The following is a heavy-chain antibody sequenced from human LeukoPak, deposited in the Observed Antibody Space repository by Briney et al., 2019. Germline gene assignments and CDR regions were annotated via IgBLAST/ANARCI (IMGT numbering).Heavy chain of an antibody. J-gene: IGHJ4*02. D-gene: IGHD3-10*01. CDR2: ISAYNGNT. V-gene: IGHV1-18*01. CDR1: GYTFTSYG. CDR3: ARDLYSRRTNYYGSGNYFAY. Sequence: GASVKVSCKASGYTFTSYGISWVRQAPGQGLEWMGWISAYNGNTNYAQKLQGRVTMTTDTSTSTAYMELRSLRSDDTAVYYCARDLYSRRTNYYGSGNYFAYWGQGTLVTVSS.